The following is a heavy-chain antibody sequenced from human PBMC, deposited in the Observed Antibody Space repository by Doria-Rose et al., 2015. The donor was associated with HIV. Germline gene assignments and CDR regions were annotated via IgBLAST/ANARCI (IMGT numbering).Heavy chain of an antibody. Sequence: QITLKESGPVLVKPTETLTLTCTVSGVSLSSPGMGVSWIRQPPGKALEWLANIFSDDERSYKTSLKSRLTISRGTSKRQLVFTMTDMDPVDTATYYCARIKSSRWYHKYYFDFWGQGTLVIVSA. J-gene: IGHJ4*02. CDR2: IFSDDER. D-gene: IGHD6-13*01. CDR1: GVSLSSPGMG. V-gene: IGHV2-26*01. CDR3: ARIKSSRWYHKYYFDF.